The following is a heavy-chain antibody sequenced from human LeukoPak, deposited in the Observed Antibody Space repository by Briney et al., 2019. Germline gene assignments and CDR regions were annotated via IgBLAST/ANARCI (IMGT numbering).Heavy chain of an antibody. CDR3: ARDLGNGRGSGAFDI. CDR2: ISSSSSTI. CDR1: GFTFSSYS. D-gene: IGHD3-16*01. V-gene: IGHV3-48*01. J-gene: IGHJ3*02. Sequence: SGGSLRLSCAASGFTFSSYSMNWVRQAPGKGLEWVSYISSSSSTIYYADSVKGRFTISRDNAKNSLYLQMNSLRAEDTAVYYCARDLGNGRGSGAFDIWGQGTMVTVSS.